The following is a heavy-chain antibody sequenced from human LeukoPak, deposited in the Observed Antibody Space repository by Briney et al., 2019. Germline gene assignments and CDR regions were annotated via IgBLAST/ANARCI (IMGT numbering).Heavy chain of an antibody. CDR3: ARGLGDGSGSYLGY. Sequence: SETLSLTCAVYGGSFSGYYWSWIRQPPGKGLEWSGDINHSGSTNYNPSLKSRVTISVDTSKNQFSLKLSSVTAADTAVYYCARGLGDGSGSYLGYWGQGTLVTVSS. CDR1: GGSFSGYY. V-gene: IGHV4-34*01. CDR2: INHSGST. D-gene: IGHD3-10*01. J-gene: IGHJ4*02.